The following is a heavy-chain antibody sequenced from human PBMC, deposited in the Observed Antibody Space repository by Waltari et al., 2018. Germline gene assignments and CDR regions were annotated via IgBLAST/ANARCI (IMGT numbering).Heavy chain of an antibody. CDR1: GYIFTSYY. CDR3: ARARSLKYYYDSSGYPDAFDI. J-gene: IGHJ3*02. Sequence: QVQLVQSGAEVKKPGASVKVSCKASGYIFTSYYMHWVRQAPGQGLEWMGKINPSGGSTSYAQKFQGIVTVTRDTSTSTVYMELSGLRSEDTAVYYCARARSLKYYYDSSGYPDAFDIWGQGTMVTVSS. V-gene: IGHV1-46*01. D-gene: IGHD3-22*01. CDR2: INPSGGST.